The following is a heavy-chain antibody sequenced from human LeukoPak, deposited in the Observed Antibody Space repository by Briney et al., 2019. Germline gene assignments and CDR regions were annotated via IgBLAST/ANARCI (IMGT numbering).Heavy chain of an antibody. CDR2: ISSSSSYI. J-gene: IGHJ4*02. V-gene: IGHV3-21*04. D-gene: IGHD6-19*01. Sequence: GGSLRLSCAASGFTFSSYSMNWVRQAPGKGLEWVSSISSSSSYIYYADSVKGRFTISRDNSKNTLYLQMNSLRAEDTAVYYCARDRYSSGWFRTDYWGQGTLVTVSS. CDR1: GFTFSSYS. CDR3: ARDRYSSGWFRTDY.